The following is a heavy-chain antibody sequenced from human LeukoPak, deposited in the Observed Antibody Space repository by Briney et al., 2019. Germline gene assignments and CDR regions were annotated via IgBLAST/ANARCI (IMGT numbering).Heavy chain of an antibody. CDR1: GGSLSSGSYY. J-gene: IGHJ5*02. CDR2: IYTSGST. V-gene: IGHV4-61*02. Sequence: SETLSLTCTVSGGSLSSGSYYWRWIRQPAGKGLEWIGRIYTSGSTNYNPSLKSRVTISVDTSKNQFSLKLSSVTAADTAVYYCARGLPSTVTTPFDPWGQGTLVTVSS. CDR3: ARGLPSTVTTPFDP. D-gene: IGHD4-17*01.